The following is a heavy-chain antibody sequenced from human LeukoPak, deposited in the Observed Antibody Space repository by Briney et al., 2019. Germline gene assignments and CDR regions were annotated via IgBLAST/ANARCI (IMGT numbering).Heavy chain of an antibody. V-gene: IGHV3-23*01. Sequence: WGSLRLSCAAYRFTFRNYAMSWVRQAPGKGLEWISAISGSGGSTYYADSVKGRFTISSDNSKNTLYLQMNSLRAEDTAVYYCAKGPTVSTPSYFDYWGQGTLVTVSS. CDR3: AKGPTVSTPSYFDY. J-gene: IGHJ4*02. D-gene: IGHD4-17*01. CDR1: RFTFRNYA. CDR2: ISGSGGST.